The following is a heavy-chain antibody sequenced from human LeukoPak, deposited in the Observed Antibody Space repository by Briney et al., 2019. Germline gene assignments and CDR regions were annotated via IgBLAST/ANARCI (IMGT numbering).Heavy chain of an antibody. CDR2: ITYSGDNT. Sequence: GGSLRLSCAASGFTVGSHAMTWVRQAPGKGLEWVSGITYSGDNTYYAGSVKGRFTISRDNSRNTLFLQMDSLRAEDTAVYYCAKDKLPTSMFSYVYWGQGTLVTVSS. D-gene: IGHD2-2*01. CDR3: AKDKLPTSMFSYVY. CDR1: GFTVGSHA. J-gene: IGHJ4*02. V-gene: IGHV3-23*01.